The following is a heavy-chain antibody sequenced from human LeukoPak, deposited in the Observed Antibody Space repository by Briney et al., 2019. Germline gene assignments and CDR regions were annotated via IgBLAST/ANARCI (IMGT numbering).Heavy chain of an antibody. V-gene: IGHV4-34*01. CDR1: GVSFDDYY. CDR3: TRMTTGHDY. CDR2: INHSGYT. J-gene: IGHJ4*02. D-gene: IGHD4-17*01. Sequence: SETLSLTCAVSGVSFDDYYWSWVPQTPGKGLEWIGEINHSGYTNDSPSLKSRVTLSIDTSRKQFSLNLRSVTVADAGIYYCTRMTTGHDYWGQGTLVTVS.